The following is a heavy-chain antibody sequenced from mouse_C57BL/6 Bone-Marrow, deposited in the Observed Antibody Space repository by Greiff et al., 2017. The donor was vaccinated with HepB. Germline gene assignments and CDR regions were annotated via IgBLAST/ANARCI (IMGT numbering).Heavy chain of an antibody. CDR2: ISDGGSYT. CDR1: GFTFSSYA. D-gene: IGHD1-1*01. CDR3: ARDGATVVVNWYFDV. V-gene: IGHV5-4*01. J-gene: IGHJ1*03. Sequence: EVKLVESGGGLVKPGGSLKLSCAASGFTFSSYAMSWVRQTPEKRLEWVATISDGGSYTYYPDNVKGRFTISRDNAKNNLYLQMSHLKSEDTAMYYCARDGATVVVNWYFDVWGTGTTVTVSS.